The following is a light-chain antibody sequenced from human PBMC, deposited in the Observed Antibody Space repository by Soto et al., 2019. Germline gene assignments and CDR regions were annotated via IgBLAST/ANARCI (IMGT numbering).Light chain of an antibody. J-gene: IGKJ5*01. CDR3: QQGYTSAIT. CDR2: AAS. V-gene: IGKV1-39*01. Sequence: DIQMTQSPSSLSASVGDRVTITCRASQGISTYLNWYQQKPGKAPKLLIYAASNLQSGVPSRFSGSGSGTDFTLTVNSLQPEDFATYYCQQGYTSAITFGQGTRLEI. CDR1: QGISTY.